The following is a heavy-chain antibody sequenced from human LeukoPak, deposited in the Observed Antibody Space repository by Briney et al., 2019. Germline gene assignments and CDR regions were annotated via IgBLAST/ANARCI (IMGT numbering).Heavy chain of an antibody. J-gene: IGHJ4*02. CDR2: ISYDGSNK. D-gene: IGHD3-22*01. CDR1: GFTFSSYG. V-gene: IGHV3-30*18. Sequence: TGGSLRLSCAASGFTFSSYGMHWVRQAPGKGLEWVAVISYDGSNKYYADSVKGRFTISRDNSKNTLYLQMNSLRAEDTAVYYCAKGRTAFRAYYYDSSDYWGQGTLVTVSS. CDR3: AKGRTAFRAYYYDSSDY.